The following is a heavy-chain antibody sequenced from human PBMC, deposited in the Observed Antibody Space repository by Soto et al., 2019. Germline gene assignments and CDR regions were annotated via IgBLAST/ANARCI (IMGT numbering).Heavy chain of an antibody. V-gene: IGHV1-2*02. J-gene: IGHJ5*02. Sequence: QVQLVQSGAEVKKPGASVKVSCKAPRYIFTAYFMHWVRQAPGQGLEWMGWINPNNAATHYGLSFQGRVTMTSDTSISTAYMELSSLRSDDTSVYYCASHDPGARFDPWGQGTLVIVSS. CDR3: ASHDPGARFDP. CDR2: INPNNAAT. CDR1: RYIFTAYF. D-gene: IGHD2-8*02.